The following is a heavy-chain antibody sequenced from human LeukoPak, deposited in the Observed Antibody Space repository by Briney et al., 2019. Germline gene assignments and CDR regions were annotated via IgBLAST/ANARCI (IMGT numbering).Heavy chain of an antibody. V-gene: IGHV3-49*04. CDR2: IRSKAYGGTT. CDR1: GFTFGDYA. J-gene: IGHJ4*02. Sequence: GRSLRLSCTASGFTFGDYAMSWVRQAPGKGLEWVGFIRSKAYGGTTEYAASVKGRFTISRDNSKNTLYLQMNSLRAEDTAVYYCARDPTDYYYDSSGYPDYWGQGTLVTVSS. CDR3: ARDPTDYYYDSSGYPDY. D-gene: IGHD3-22*01.